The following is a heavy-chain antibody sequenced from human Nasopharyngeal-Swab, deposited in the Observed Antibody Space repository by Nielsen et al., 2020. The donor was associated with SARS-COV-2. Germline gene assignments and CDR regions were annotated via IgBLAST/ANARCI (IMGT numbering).Heavy chain of an antibody. J-gene: IGHJ6*02. CDR3: AKGSYSSSWYFGRGGHYYGMDV. CDR1: GFTFDDYA. D-gene: IGHD6-13*01. V-gene: IGHV3-43*02. CDR2: ISGDGGST. Sequence: GESLKISCAASGFTFDDYAMHWVRQAPGKGLEWVSLISGDGGSTYYADSVQGRFTISRENSKNYLYLQMNSLRTEDTALYYCAKGSYSSSWYFGRGGHYYGMDVWGQGTTVTVSS.